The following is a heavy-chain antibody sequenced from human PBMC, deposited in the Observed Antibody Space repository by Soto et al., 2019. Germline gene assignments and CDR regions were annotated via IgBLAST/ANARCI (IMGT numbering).Heavy chain of an antibody. CDR2: ISSSSSTI. J-gene: IGHJ5*02. Sequence: GLSLRLSCAPSVFTFSSYSMNCVLPAPVKALEWVSYISSSSSTIYYADSVKGRFIISRDNAKNSLYLQMNSLRAEDTAVYYCARDPRYCSSTSCYTFDPWGQGTLVTVSS. CDR3: ARDPRYCSSTSCYTFDP. V-gene: IGHV3-48*01. D-gene: IGHD2-2*02. CDR1: VFTFSSYS.